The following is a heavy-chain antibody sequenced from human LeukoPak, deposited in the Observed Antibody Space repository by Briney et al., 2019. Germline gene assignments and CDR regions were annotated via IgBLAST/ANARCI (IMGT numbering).Heavy chain of an antibody. J-gene: IGHJ4*02. CDR3: ARDGAF. Sequence: GGSLRLSCAVSGFSFSSYAMSWVRQAPGKGLEWVSTVSETGDGTYYADSVKGRFIISRDNSKNTFYLQMDSLRAEDTAVYYCARDGAFWGQGTLVTVSS. V-gene: IGHV3-23*01. CDR1: GFSFSSYA. D-gene: IGHD1-26*01. CDR2: VSETGDGT.